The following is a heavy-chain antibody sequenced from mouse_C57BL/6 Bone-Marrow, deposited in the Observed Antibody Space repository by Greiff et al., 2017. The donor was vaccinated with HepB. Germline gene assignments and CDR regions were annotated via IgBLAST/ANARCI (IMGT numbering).Heavy chain of an antibody. CDR1: GYTFTNYW. CDR3: AREGDYDGYFDV. Sequence: VQLQESGAELVRPGPSVKMSCKASGYTFTNYWIGWAKQRPGHGLEWIGDIYPGGGYTNYNEKFKGKATLTADKSSSTAYMQFSSLTSEDSAIYYCAREGDYDGYFDVWGTGTTVTVSS. D-gene: IGHD2-4*01. CDR2: IYPGGGYT. J-gene: IGHJ1*03. V-gene: IGHV1-63*01.